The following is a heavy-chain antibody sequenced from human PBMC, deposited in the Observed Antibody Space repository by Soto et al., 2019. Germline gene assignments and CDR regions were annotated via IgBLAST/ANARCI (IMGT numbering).Heavy chain of an antibody. CDR2: MSYDGSNE. V-gene: IGHV3-30*18. CDR1: GYTFSQYA. CDR3: AKDGSHNFDY. J-gene: IGHJ4*02. D-gene: IGHD1-26*01. Sequence: QEKLVESGGGVVQPGRSLRLSCAASGYTFSQYAMHWVRQAPGKGLEWVALMSYDGSNEYYADSVKGRFTISRDNSKNTLYLQMNSLRAEDTAVYYCAKDGSHNFDYGGQGTLVTVSS.